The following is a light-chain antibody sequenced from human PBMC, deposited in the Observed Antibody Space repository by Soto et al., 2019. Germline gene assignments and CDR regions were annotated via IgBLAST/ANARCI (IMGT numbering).Light chain of an antibody. CDR1: QSISSSY. Sequence: EIVLTQSPGTLSLSPGERATLSCRSSQSISSSYLAWYQHKPGQAPRLLIYGASSRATGIADRFSGSVSGTDFTLTISRMEPEDFAVYYCQQYGSSPGWTFGQGTKVEIK. CDR2: GAS. CDR3: QQYGSSPGWT. V-gene: IGKV3-20*01. J-gene: IGKJ1*01.